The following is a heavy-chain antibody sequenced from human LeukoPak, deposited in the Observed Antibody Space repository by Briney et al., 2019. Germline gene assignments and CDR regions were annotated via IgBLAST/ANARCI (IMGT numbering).Heavy chain of an antibody. D-gene: IGHD3-22*01. CDR1: GFTFNSYG. CDR2: IWYDGSNK. CDR3: ARGEISGSDDAFDI. V-gene: IGHV3-33*01. Sequence: PGRSLRLSCAASGFTFNSYGMHWVRQAPGKGLEWVAVIWYDGSNKYYADSVKGRFTISRDNSKNTLYLQMNSLRAEDTAVYYCARGEISGSDDAFDIWGQGTMVTVSS. J-gene: IGHJ3*02.